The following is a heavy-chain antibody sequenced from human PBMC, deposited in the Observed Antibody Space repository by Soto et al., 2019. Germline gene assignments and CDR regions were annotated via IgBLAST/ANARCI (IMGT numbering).Heavy chain of an antibody. J-gene: IGHJ6*02. CDR1: GFTFSSYA. Sequence: QVQLVESGGGVVQPGRSLRLSCAASGFTFSSYAMHWVRQAPGKGLEWVAVISYDGSNKYYADSVKGRFTISRDNSKNTLYLQMNSLRAEDTAVYYCARAAAPEWGYYDSSGYYYYGMDVWGQGTTVTVSS. V-gene: IGHV3-30-3*01. D-gene: IGHD3-22*01. CDR3: ARAAAPEWGYYDSSGYYYYGMDV. CDR2: ISYDGSNK.